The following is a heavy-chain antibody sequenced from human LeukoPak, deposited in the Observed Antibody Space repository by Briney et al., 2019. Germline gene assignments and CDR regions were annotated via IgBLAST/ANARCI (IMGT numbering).Heavy chain of an antibody. CDR1: RHTLTSFY. V-gene: IGHV1-2*02. CDR2: SNRISGGT. CDR3: ARVMGYSGYDPVDY. J-gene: IGHJ4*02. D-gene: IGHD5-12*01. Sequence: PSVKLASKLSRHTLTSFYTRWVRHAAKEVSEWVGWSNRISGGTNYAQKSQGRVNMTRDTSISTAYMELSRLRSDDTAVYYCARVMGYSGYDPVDYWGQGTLATVSS.